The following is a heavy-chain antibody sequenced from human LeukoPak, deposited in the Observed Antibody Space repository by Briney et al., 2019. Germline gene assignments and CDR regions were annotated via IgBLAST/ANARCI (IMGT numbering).Heavy chain of an antibody. Sequence: SETLSLTCTVSGGSISSSSYYWSWIRQPPGKGLEWIGFVYYTGSTNYNPSLKSRVTISVDTSRNQFSLRLSSVTAADTAVYYCAKDEMSWVLDCWGQGTLVTVSS. D-gene: IGHD5-24*01. CDR3: AKDEMSWVLDC. CDR1: GGSISSSSYY. CDR2: VYYTGST. J-gene: IGHJ4*02. V-gene: IGHV4-61*01.